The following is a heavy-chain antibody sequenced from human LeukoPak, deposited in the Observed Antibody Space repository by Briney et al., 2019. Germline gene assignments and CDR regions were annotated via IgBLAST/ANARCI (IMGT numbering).Heavy chain of an antibody. CDR1: VYTFTSFG. D-gene: IGHD2/OR15-2a*01. Sequence: ASVKVSCKASVYTFTSFGISWVRQAPGQGLEWTGWIGAYNGNTNYAQKFQGRVTMTTDTSTSTAYMELRSLRSDDTAVYYCAREKNYGMDVWGPGTTVTVSS. J-gene: IGHJ6*02. CDR2: IGAYNGNT. V-gene: IGHV1-18*01. CDR3: AREKNYGMDV.